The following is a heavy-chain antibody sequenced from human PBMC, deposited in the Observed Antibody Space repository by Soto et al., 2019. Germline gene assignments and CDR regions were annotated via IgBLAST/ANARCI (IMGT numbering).Heavy chain of an antibody. V-gene: IGHV1-69*01. J-gene: IGHJ6*02. D-gene: IGHD3-10*01. CDR2: IIPNFDTP. Sequence: QVHLVQSGAEVKKPGSSVKVSCKTSGGSFNNYAVSWVRQAPGQGLEWMGGIIPNFDTPNYAQKFQDRVTMIADESTSTVYMELRSLRSKDTTVYYCAVAMVREILIFESSGMHVWGQGTTVIVAS. CDR3: AVAMVREILIFESSGMHV. CDR1: GGSFNNYA.